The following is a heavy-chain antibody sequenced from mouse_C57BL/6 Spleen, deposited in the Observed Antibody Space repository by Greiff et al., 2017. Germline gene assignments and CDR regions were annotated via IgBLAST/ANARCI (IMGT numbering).Heavy chain of an antibody. D-gene: IGHD2-3*01. CDR3: ARSIYDGYYNNY. CDR2: IYPGSGST. CDR1: GYAFTSYW. V-gene: IGHV1-55*01. J-gene: IGHJ2*01. Sequence: QVQLQQPGAELVKPGASVKMSCKASGYAFTSYWITWVKQRPGQGLEWIGDIYPGSGSTNYNEKFKSKATLTVDTSSSTAYMQLSSLTSEDSAVYYCARSIYDGYYNNYWGQGTTLTVSS.